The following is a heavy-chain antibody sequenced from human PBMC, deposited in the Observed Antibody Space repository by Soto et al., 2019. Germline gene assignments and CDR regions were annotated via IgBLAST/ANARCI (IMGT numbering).Heavy chain of an antibody. Sequence: ASVKVSCNASGYTFTSYDINWVRQATGQGLEWMGWMNPNSGNTGYAQKFQGRVTMTRNTSISTAYMELSSLRSEDTAVYYCARGHNWNYGDAFDIWGQGTMVTVSS. D-gene: IGHD1-7*01. V-gene: IGHV1-8*01. CDR1: GYTFTSYD. CDR2: MNPNSGNT. CDR3: ARGHNWNYGDAFDI. J-gene: IGHJ3*02.